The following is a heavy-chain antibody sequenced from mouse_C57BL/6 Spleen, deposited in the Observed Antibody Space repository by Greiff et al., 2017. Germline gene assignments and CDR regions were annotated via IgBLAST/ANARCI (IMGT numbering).Heavy chain of an antibody. D-gene: IGHD1-1*01. V-gene: IGHV1-81*01. J-gene: IGHJ4*01. CDR2: IYPRSGNT. Sequence: QVQLQQSGAELARPGASVKLSCKASGYTFTSYGISWVKQSTGQGLDWIGEIYPRSGNTYSNEKFKGKATRTADKSSSTAYMELHSLTSKDSAVDVWASRDGSSYDYAMDDWGQGTTVTVAS. CDR3: ASRDGSSYDYAMDD. CDR1: GYTFTSYG.